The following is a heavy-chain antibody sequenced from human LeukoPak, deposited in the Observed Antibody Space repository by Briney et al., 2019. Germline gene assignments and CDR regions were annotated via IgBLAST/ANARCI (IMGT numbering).Heavy chain of an antibody. CDR2: INSDGKTT. CDR1: GFTFSSYW. CDR3: TRDITLTRGGRSDY. V-gene: IGHV3-74*01. J-gene: IGHJ4*02. D-gene: IGHD3-10*01. Sequence: GSLRLSCAASGFTFSSYWMYWARQAPGKGLVWVSRINSDGKTTNCADSVKGRFTISRDNAKNTLYLQMNSLRAEDTAVYYCTRDITLTRGGRSDYWGQGTLVTVSA.